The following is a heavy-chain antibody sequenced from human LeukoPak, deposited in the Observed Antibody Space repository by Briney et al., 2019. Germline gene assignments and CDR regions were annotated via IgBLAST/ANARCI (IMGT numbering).Heavy chain of an antibody. CDR2: ISYDGSNK. CDR1: GFTFSSYA. V-gene: IGHV3-30*04. CDR3: ARGPRIVGAEAPIDY. Sequence: PGRSLRLSCAASGFTFSSYAMHWVRQAPGKGLEWVAVISYDGSNKYYADSVKGRFTISRDNSKNTLYLQMNSLRAEDTAVYYCARGPRIVGAEAPIDYWGQGTLVTVSS. D-gene: IGHD1-26*01. J-gene: IGHJ4*02.